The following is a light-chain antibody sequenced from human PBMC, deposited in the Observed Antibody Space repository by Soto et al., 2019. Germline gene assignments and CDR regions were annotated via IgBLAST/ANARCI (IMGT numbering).Light chain of an antibody. V-gene: IGLV2-18*02. Sequence: QSALTQPPSVSGSPGQSVTISCTGTSSDVASYNRVSWYQQPPGTAPKLIIYEVTNRPSGVPVRFSGSKSANMASLTISGLQAEDEADYYCASYTSSRVGVFGGGTKLTVL. CDR1: SSDVASYNR. CDR2: EVT. CDR3: ASYTSSRVGV. J-gene: IGLJ3*02.